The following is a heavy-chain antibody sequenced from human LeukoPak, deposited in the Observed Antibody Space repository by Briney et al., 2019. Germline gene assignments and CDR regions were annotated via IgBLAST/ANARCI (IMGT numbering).Heavy chain of an antibody. V-gene: IGHV1-18*01. CDR2: ISAYNGNT. CDR3: ARDRENYDFWSGYYGEMDV. J-gene: IGHJ6*04. D-gene: IGHD3-3*01. Sequence: ASVKVSCKASGYTFTSYGISWVRQAPGQGLEWMGWISAYNGNTNYAQKLQGRVTMTTDTSTSTAYMELRSLRSDDTAVYYCARDRENYDFWSGYYGEMDVWGKGTMVTVSS. CDR1: GYTFTSYG.